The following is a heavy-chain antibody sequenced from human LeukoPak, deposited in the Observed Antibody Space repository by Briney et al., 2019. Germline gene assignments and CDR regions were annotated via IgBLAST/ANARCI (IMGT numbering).Heavy chain of an antibody. V-gene: IGHV3-48*03. J-gene: IGHJ6*04. CDR3: AESGITMNGDV. Sequence: GGSLTLSCAVSGFTFSSYEMNGVRQAPGGGGEGGSYISSSSSTIYYADSVKGRFTISRDNAKHSLYLQMNSRRAADTSFYYSAESGITMNGDVWGKGTTVTISS. D-gene: IGHD3-22*01. CDR2: ISSSSSTI. CDR1: GFTFSSYE.